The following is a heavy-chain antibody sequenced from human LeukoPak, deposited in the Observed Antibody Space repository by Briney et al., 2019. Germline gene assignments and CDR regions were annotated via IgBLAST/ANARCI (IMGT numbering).Heavy chain of an antibody. V-gene: IGHV4-31*03. CDR3: ARAVLTYYYGSGSYSQPYGMDV. D-gene: IGHD3-10*01. CDR1: GGSISSDDYC. CDR2: IYYSGST. J-gene: IGHJ6*02. Sequence: SETLSLTCSVSGGSISSDDYCWNWIRQHPGKGLEWIGYIYYSGSTYYNPSLKSRVALSVDTSKNQFSLKLSSVTAADTAVYYCARAVLTYYYGSGSYSQPYGMDVWGQGTTVTVSS.